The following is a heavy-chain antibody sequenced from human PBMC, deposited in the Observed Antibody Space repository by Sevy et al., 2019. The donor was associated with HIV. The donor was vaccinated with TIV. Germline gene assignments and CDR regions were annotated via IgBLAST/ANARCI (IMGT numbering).Heavy chain of an antibody. CDR2: VSYIGST. CDR1: GGSVSSGDYY. D-gene: IGHD6-13*01. V-gene: IGHV4-61*08. Sequence: SETLSLTCAVSGGSVSSGDYYWSWIRQPPGKGLEWIGYVSYIGSTNYSPSLKSRLPLSVDTSRNQFSLKLNSVTAADTAVYYCARDRIAAAGGHFDYWGQGILVTVSS. CDR3: ARDRIAAAGGHFDY. J-gene: IGHJ4*02.